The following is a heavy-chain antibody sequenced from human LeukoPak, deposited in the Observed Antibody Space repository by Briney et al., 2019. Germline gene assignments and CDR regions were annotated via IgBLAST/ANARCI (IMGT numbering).Heavy chain of an antibody. J-gene: IGHJ4*02. D-gene: IGHD3-10*01. V-gene: IGHV3-66*01. Sequence: GGSLRLSCAASGFTVSSNYMSWVRQAPGKGLEWVSVIYSGGSTYYADSVKGRFTISRDNSKNTLYLQMNSLRTEDTAVYYCASALWFGEYTFDYWGQGTLVTVSS. CDR2: IYSGGST. CDR1: GFTVSSNY. CDR3: ASALWFGEYTFDY.